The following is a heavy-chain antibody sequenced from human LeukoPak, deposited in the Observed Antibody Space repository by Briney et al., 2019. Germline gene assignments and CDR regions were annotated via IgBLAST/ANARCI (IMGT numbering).Heavy chain of an antibody. Sequence: GGSLRLSCAASGFTFSSYAMSWVRQAPGKGLEWVSAISGSGGSTYYADSVKGRFTISRDNSKNTLYLQMNSLRAEDTAVYYCAKDLGYDFWSGPNDALDIWGQGTMVTVSS. V-gene: IGHV3-23*01. CDR3: AKDLGYDFWSGPNDALDI. D-gene: IGHD3-3*01. J-gene: IGHJ3*02. CDR2: ISGSGGST. CDR1: GFTFSSYA.